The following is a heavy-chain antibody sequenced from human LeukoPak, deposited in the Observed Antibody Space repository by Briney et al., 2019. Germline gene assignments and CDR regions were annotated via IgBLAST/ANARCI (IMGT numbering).Heavy chain of an antibody. CDR3: AKDRGIVVSHYYYGMDV. CDR1: GFTFSRYG. D-gene: IGHD2-15*01. CDR2: IRYDGNNK. J-gene: IGHJ6*02. Sequence: GGSLRLSCAASGFTFSRYGMHWVRQAPGKGLEWVAFIRYDGNNKYYADSVKGRFTISRDNSKSTLYLQMNSLRAEDTAVYYCAKDRGIVVSHYYYGMDVWGQGTTVTVSS. V-gene: IGHV3-30*02.